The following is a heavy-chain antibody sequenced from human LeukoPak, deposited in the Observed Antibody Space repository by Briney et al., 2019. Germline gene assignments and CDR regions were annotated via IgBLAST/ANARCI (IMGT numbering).Heavy chain of an antibody. CDR2: ISGSGGST. Sequence: QPGGSLRLSCAASGFTFSSYAMSWVRQAPGKGLEWVSAISGSGGSTYYADSVKGRFTISRDNSKNTLYLQMNSLRAEDTAVYYCAKASELHYDILAGYLNEPYYFDYWGQGTLVTVSS. V-gene: IGHV3-23*01. CDR1: GFTFSSYA. CDR3: AKASELHYDILAGYLNEPYYFDY. J-gene: IGHJ4*02. D-gene: IGHD3-9*01.